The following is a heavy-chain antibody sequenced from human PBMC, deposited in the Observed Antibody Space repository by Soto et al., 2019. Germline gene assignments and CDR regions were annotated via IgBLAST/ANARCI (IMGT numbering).Heavy chain of an antibody. Sequence: KASETLSLTCTVSGGSISSGDYYWSWIRQPPGKGLEWIGYIYYSGSTYYNPSLKSRVTISVDTSKNQFSLKLSSVTAADTAVYYCARVPAVGITGTYYFDYWGQGTLVTVSS. D-gene: IGHD1-7*01. V-gene: IGHV4-30-4*01. J-gene: IGHJ4*01. CDR2: IYYSGST. CDR1: GGSISSGDYY. CDR3: ARVPAVGITGTYYFDY.